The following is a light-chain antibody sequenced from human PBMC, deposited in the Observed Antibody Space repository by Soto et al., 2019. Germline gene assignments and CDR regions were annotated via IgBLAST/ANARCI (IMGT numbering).Light chain of an antibody. Sequence: QSVLTQPRSVSGSPGQSVTISCTGTGNDDGAYNYVSWYQPHPGRPPKLMIYDVARWSSGVPDRFSGSKPGNTASLTISGLQAEDEADYFCCSYAGGYTYLFGTGTKVTVL. V-gene: IGLV2-11*01. CDR1: GNDDGAYNY. J-gene: IGLJ1*01. CDR3: CSYAGGYTYL. CDR2: DVA.